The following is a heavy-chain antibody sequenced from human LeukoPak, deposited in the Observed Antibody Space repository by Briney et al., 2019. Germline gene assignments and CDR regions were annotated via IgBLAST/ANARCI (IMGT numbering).Heavy chain of an antibody. CDR3: ARDRGYSGSYIVDY. J-gene: IGHJ4*02. D-gene: IGHD1-26*01. CDR1: GFTFSSYA. Sequence: PGGSLRLSCAASGFTFSSYAMHWVRQAPGKGLEWVAVISYDGSNKYYADSVKGRFTISRDNSKNTLYLQMNSLRAEDTAVYYCARDRGYSGSYIVDYWGQGTLVTVSS. V-gene: IGHV3-30*04. CDR2: ISYDGSNK.